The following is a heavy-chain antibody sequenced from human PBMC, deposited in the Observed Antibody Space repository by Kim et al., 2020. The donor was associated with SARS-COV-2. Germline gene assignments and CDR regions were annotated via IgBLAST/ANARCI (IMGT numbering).Heavy chain of an antibody. CDR3: ARERAGIAVVDY. J-gene: IGHJ4*02. Sequence: EYAASVKGRFTISRDDSKNSLYLQMNSLKTEDTAVYYCARERAGIAVVDYWGQGTLVTVSS. V-gene: IGHV3-72*01. D-gene: IGHD6-19*01.